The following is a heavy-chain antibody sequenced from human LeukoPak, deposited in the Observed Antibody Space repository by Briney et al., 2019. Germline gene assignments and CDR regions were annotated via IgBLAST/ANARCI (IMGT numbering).Heavy chain of an antibody. D-gene: IGHD5/OR15-5a*01. CDR3: ARGPIGSNWFDP. CDR2: ISSTSSYI. J-gene: IGHJ5*02. Sequence: GGSLRLSCAGSGLTFSSYSMNWVRQAPGKGLEWVTSISSTSSYIYYADSVKGRFTISRDNAKNSLYLQMNSLGTEDTALYYCARGPIGSNWFDPWGQGTLVTVSS. CDR1: GLTFSSYS. V-gene: IGHV3-21*06.